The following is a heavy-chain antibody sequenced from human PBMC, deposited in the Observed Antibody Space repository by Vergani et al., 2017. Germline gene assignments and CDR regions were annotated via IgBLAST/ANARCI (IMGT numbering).Heavy chain of an antibody. CDR2: ICHTEAT. D-gene: IGHD2-2*02. J-gene: IGHJ4*02. Sequence: VQLLESGGGSAQPGESLRLSCVASGFTFTAHGLNWVRQAPGKGLEWIGEICHTEATKYSPSLKSRVTVSVDESRNLFSLRLNSVTAADTAVYYCATIGYRRWGYYFDYWGQGMLVTVSS. V-gene: IGHV4/OR15-8*01. CDR1: GFTFTAHG. CDR3: ATIGYRRWGYYFDY.